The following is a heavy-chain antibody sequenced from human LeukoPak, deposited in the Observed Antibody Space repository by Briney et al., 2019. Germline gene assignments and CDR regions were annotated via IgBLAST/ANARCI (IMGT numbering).Heavy chain of an antibody. CDR1: GYTFTGYY. CDR2: INPNSGGT. J-gene: IGHJ4*02. CDR3: ARGGWELPHLFDY. D-gene: IGHD1-26*01. V-gene: IGHV1-2*02. Sequence: ASVKVSCKASGYTFTGYYVHWVRQAPGQGLEWMGWINPNSGGTNYAQKLQGRVTMTTDTSTSTAYMELRSLRSDDTAVYYCARGGWELPHLFDYWGQGTLVTVSS.